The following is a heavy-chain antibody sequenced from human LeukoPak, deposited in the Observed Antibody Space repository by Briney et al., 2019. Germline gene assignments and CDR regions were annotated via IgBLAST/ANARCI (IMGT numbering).Heavy chain of an antibody. CDR1: GGSISSSSYY. D-gene: IGHD3-22*01. J-gene: IGHJ3*02. CDR3: ARGPYSYDSSGAFDI. CDR2: IYYGGSN. V-gene: IGHV4-39*01. Sequence: SETLSLTCTVSGGSISSSSYYWGWIRQPPGKGLECIGIIYYGGSNFYNPSLKSRVTMSVDTSKNQFSLKMTSVTATDTAVYFCARGPYSYDSSGAFDIWGQGTMVTVSS.